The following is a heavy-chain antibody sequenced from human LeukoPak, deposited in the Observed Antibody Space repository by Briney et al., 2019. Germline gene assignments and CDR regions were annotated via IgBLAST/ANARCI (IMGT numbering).Heavy chain of an antibody. CDR3: ARGSSSTFPEWFDP. J-gene: IGHJ5*02. CDR2: IYHSGST. D-gene: IGHD6-13*01. V-gene: IGHV4-30-2*01. CDR1: GGSISSGGYY. Sequence: PSETLSLTCTVSGGSISSGGYYWSWIRQPPGKGLEWIGYIYHSGSTYYNPSLKSRVTISVDRSKNQFSLKLSSVTAADTAVYYCARGSSSTFPEWFDPWGQGTLVTVSS.